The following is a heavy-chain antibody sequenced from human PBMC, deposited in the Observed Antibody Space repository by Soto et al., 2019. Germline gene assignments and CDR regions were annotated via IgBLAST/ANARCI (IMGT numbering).Heavy chain of an antibody. CDR2: MFSSGST. V-gene: IGHV4-61*01. Sequence: QVQLYESGPGLVKASETLSLTCSVSGGSVNSGSDYWTWMRQPPGKGLEWIGYMFSSGSTSYNSSVKSRATISLDTSKNQFSLKLRSVTAADTAVYFCARAGDCSVGSCWGNFDYWGQGTLVTVSS. CDR1: GGSVNSGSDY. J-gene: IGHJ4*02. CDR3: ARAGDCSVGSCWGNFDY. D-gene: IGHD2-15*01.